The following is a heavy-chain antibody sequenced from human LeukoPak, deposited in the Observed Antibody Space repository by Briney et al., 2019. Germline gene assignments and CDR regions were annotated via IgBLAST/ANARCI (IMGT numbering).Heavy chain of an antibody. Sequence: ASVKVSCKASGYTFTSYGISWVRQAPGQGLEWMGWISGYNGNTNYAQNLQGRVTMTTDTSTSTVYMELRSLRSDDTAVYYCARVSGWWANYFDYWGQGTLVTVSS. CDR2: ISGYNGNT. D-gene: IGHD6-19*01. V-gene: IGHV1-18*01. CDR3: ARVSGWWANYFDY. J-gene: IGHJ4*02. CDR1: GYTFTSYG.